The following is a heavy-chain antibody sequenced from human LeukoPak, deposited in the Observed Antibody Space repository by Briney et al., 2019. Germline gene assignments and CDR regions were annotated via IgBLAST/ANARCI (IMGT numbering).Heavy chain of an antibody. CDR3: ARVHGGVLRYFERAYYFDY. Sequence: GGSLRLSCAASGFTFSDYYMSWIRQAPGKGLEWVSYISSSGSTIYYADSVKGRFTFSRDNAKNSLYLQMNSLRAEDTAVYYCARVHGGVLRYFERAYYFDYWGQGTLVTVSS. J-gene: IGHJ4*02. CDR1: GFTFSDYY. D-gene: IGHD3-9*01. CDR2: ISSSGSTI. V-gene: IGHV3-11*01.